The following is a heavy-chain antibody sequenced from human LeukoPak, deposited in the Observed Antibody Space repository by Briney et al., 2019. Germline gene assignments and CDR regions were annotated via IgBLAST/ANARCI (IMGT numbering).Heavy chain of an antibody. CDR1: GFSLSSSGVG. J-gene: IGHJ4*02. CDR2: IYWDDHK. CDR3: AHSSDLYDSTGSYPYYFDY. Sequence: SGPTLVKPTQTLTLTCTSSGFSLSSSGVGVAWIRQPPGKALEWLALIYWDDHKRYSPSLKSRLTITKDTSKNQVVLTMTNMDPVDTATYYCAHSSDLYDSTGSYPYYFDYWGQGTLVTVSS. V-gene: IGHV2-5*02. D-gene: IGHD3-22*01.